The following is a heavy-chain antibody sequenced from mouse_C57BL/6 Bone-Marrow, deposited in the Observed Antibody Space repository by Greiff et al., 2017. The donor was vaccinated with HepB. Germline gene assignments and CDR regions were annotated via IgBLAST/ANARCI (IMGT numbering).Heavy chain of an antibody. CDR2: ISDGGSYT. Sequence: EVHLVESGGGLVKPGGSLKLSCAASGFTFSSYAMSWVRQTPEKRLEWVATISDGGSYTYYPDNVKGRFTISRDNAKNNLYLQMSHLKSEDTAMYYCAREGGLWYLWYFDVWGTGTTVTVSS. D-gene: IGHD2-1*01. CDR1: GFTFSSYA. J-gene: IGHJ1*03. V-gene: IGHV5-4*01. CDR3: AREGGLWYLWYFDV.